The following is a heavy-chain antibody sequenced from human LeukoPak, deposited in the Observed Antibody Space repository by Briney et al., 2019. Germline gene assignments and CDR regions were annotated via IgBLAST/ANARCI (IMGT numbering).Heavy chain of an antibody. Sequence: GGSLRPSCAASGFTFTTYWMAWVRQAPGKGLEWVANIRRDGSVIHYVDSVKDRFTISRDNAKNSVYLQMNSLRAEDTALYYCVRDLSPAYGGHYYDAFDFWGQGTMVTVSS. CDR3: VRDLSPAYGGHYYDAFDF. CDR2: IRRDGSVI. J-gene: IGHJ3*01. V-gene: IGHV3-7*01. D-gene: IGHD2-21*01. CDR1: GFTFTTYW.